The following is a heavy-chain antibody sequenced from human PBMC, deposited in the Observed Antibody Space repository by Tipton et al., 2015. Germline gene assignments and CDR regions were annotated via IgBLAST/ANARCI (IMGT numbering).Heavy chain of an antibody. J-gene: IGHJ4*02. CDR3: ARQTGFN. CDR1: GASLSYESSF. V-gene: IGHV4-61*02. CDR2: IYASGST. Sequence: TLSLTCTVSGASLSYESSFWNWIRQPAGKGLEWIGRIYASGSTTYNPSLKSRVTMSLDTSKSQFSLNLTSVTAADTAVYYCARQTGFNWGQGTLVTVSS. D-gene: IGHD3-10*01.